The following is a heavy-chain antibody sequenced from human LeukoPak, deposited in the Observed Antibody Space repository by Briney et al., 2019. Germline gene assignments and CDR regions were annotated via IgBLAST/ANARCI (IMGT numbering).Heavy chain of an antibody. V-gene: IGHV4-59*11. CDR2: IFHSGNT. CDR3: ARAGNFSWEEFDS. CDR1: DGSITTHY. D-gene: IGHD1-26*01. Sequence: SETLSLTCSVSDGSITTHYWSWIRQPPGKGLEWIGYIFHSGNTKYNPSLKSRVAFSLDTSKKQLSLTLRSVNAADTAVYYCARAGNFSWEEFDSWGQGTLVIVSS. J-gene: IGHJ5*01.